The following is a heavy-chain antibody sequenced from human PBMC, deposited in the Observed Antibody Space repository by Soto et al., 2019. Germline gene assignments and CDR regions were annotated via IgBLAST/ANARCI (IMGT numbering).Heavy chain of an antibody. D-gene: IGHD1-26*01. Sequence: GGSLRLSCAASGFTFSSYAMSWVRQAPGKGLEWVSAIRGSGGRTYYADSVKGRFTISRDNAKNTLYLQMNSLRAEDTVVYYCAKSAEGATYYFDYWGQGTLVTVSS. V-gene: IGHV3-23*01. CDR2: IRGSGGRT. CDR1: GFTFSSYA. J-gene: IGHJ4*02. CDR3: AKSAEGATYYFDY.